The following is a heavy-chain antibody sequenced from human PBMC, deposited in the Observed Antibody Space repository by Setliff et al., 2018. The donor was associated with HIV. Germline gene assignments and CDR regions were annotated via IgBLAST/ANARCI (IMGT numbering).Heavy chain of an antibody. CDR1: GGSISSSNW. V-gene: IGHV4-4*02. J-gene: IGHJ4*02. Sequence: SETLSLTCAVSGGSISSSNWWSWVRQPPGEGLEWIGEIYHSGSTNYNPSLKSRVTISLDTSNNQFSLKLTSVTAADTAMYYCASFFVTTVTNQDYWGQGTPVTVSS. CDR3: ASFFVTTVTNQDY. D-gene: IGHD4-17*01. CDR2: IYHSGST.